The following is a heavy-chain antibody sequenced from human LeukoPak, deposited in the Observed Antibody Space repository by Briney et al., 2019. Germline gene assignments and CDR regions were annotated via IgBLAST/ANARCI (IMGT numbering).Heavy chain of an antibody. CDR2: TYYRSKWYN. CDR3: ARLRGYSYGYFDY. Sequence: SQTLSLTCAISGDSVSSNSAAWNWIRQSPSRGLEWLGRTYYRSKWYNDYAVSVKSRITINPDTSKNQFSLKLSSVTAADTAVYYCARLRGYSYGYFDYWGQGTLVTVSS. J-gene: IGHJ4*02. D-gene: IGHD5-18*01. V-gene: IGHV6-1*01. CDR1: GDSVSSNSAA.